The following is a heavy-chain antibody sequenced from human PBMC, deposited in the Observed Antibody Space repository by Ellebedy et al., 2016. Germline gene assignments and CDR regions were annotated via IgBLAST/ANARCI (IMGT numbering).Heavy chain of an antibody. V-gene: IGHV1-2*02. D-gene: IGHD2-15*01. CDR1: GGTFRNYA. Sequence: ASVKVSCXASGGTFRNYAITWVRQAPGQGLEWMGWINPKYGGTNYAQNFRGRVTMTRDTSISTAYMDLTSLTSDDTAMYFCAKADGGVAVWGQGTMVTVSS. J-gene: IGHJ3*01. CDR2: INPKYGGT. CDR3: AKADGGVAV.